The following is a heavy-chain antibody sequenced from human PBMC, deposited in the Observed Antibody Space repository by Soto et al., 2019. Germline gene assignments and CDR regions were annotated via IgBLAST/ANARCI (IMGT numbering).Heavy chain of an antibody. CDR1: GYSFSSYD. Sequence: EASVKGSCKAAGYSFSSYDINWGRQATGQGLEWMGWMNPNSGNTGYAQKFQGRVTMTRNTSISTAYMELSSLRSEDTAVYYCAREMAVWSGPDNPLYTAVRRKGTTVPVS. CDR3: AREMAVWSGPDNPLYTAV. V-gene: IGHV1-8*01. CDR2: MNPNSGNT. D-gene: IGHD3-3*01. J-gene: IGHJ6*03.